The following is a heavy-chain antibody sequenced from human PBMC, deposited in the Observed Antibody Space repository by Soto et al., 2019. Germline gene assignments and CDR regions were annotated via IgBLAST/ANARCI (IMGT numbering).Heavy chain of an antibody. CDR3: ARGDILTGYANWFDP. Sequence: GASVKVSCKASGYTFTSYGISWVRQAPGQGLEWVGWISAYNGNTNYAQKLQGRVTMTTDTSTSTAYMELRSLRSDDTAVYYCARGDILTGYANWFDPWGQGTLVTVSS. V-gene: IGHV1-18*04. CDR1: GYTFTSYG. D-gene: IGHD3-9*01. J-gene: IGHJ5*02. CDR2: ISAYNGNT.